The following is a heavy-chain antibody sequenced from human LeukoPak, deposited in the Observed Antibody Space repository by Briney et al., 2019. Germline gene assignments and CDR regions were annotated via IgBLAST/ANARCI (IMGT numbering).Heavy chain of an antibody. Sequence: ASVKVSCKASGYTFTGYYMHWVRQAPGQGIEWMGRINPNSGGTNYAQKFQGRVTMTRDTSISTAYMELSRLRSDDTAAYYCARSGSYPSYFDYWGQGALVTVSS. CDR3: ARSGSYPSYFDY. CDR1: GYTFTGYY. V-gene: IGHV1-2*06. D-gene: IGHD1-26*01. CDR2: INPNSGGT. J-gene: IGHJ4*02.